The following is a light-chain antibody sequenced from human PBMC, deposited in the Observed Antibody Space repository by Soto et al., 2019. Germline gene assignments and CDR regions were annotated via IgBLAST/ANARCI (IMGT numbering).Light chain of an antibody. Sequence: DIQMTQSPSTLSVSVGDRVTITCRASQTISSWLAWYQQKPGTAPKLLIYDASTLESGVPSRFSGSGSGTEFTLTISSLQPDDFATYYCQQYNSYSRTFGQGTKVDI. V-gene: IGKV1-5*01. J-gene: IGKJ1*01. CDR3: QQYNSYSRT. CDR2: DAS. CDR1: QTISSW.